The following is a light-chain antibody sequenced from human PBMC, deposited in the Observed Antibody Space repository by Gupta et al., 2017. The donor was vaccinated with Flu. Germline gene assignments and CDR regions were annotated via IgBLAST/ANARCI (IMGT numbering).Light chain of an antibody. V-gene: IGKV4-1*01. Sequence: DIVMTQSPDSLAVSLGERATINCKSSQSGLYSSNNKNYLAWYQQKPGQPPKLLIYWASTRESGVPDRFSGRGSGTDFTLTIRSLHAEDVAVYYCQQEDSTPLTFGQWTRLEIK. CDR1: QSGLYSSNNKNY. CDR2: WAS. J-gene: IGKJ5*01. CDR3: QQEDSTPLT.